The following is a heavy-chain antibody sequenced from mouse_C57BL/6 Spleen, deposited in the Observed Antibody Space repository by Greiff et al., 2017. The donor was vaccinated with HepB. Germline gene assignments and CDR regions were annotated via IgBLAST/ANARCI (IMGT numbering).Heavy chain of an antibody. Sequence: EVQLVESGAELVRPGASVKLSCTASGFNIKDDYMHWVKQRPEQGLEWIGWIDPENGDTEYASKFQGKATITADTSSNTAYLQLSSLTSEDTAVYYCTTKGTGTAYWGQGTLVTVSA. J-gene: IGHJ3*01. V-gene: IGHV14-4*01. CDR1: GFNIKDDY. CDR2: IDPENGDT. D-gene: IGHD4-1*01. CDR3: TTKGTGTAY.